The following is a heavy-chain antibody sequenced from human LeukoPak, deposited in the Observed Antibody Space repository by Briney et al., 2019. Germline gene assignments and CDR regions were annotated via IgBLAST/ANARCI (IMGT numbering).Heavy chain of an antibody. V-gene: IGHV3-21*01. CDR2: ISSSSSYI. J-gene: IGHJ6*02. Sequence: GGSLRLSCAASGFTFSSYSMNWVRQAPGKGLEWVSPISSSSSYIYYADSVKGRFTISRDNAKNSLYLQMNSLRAEDTAVYYCARDLQLERLSYYYGMDVWGQGTTVTVSS. CDR1: GFTFSSYS. D-gene: IGHD1-1*01. CDR3: ARDLQLERLSYYYGMDV.